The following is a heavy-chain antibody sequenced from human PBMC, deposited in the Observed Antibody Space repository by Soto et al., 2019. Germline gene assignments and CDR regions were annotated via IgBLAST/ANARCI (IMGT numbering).Heavy chain of an antibody. J-gene: IGHJ3*01. CDR3: ARDRDSGSSSRAFDL. CDR1: GFTFSSYS. CDR2: ISGGSNTI. D-gene: IGHD3-10*01. V-gene: IGHV3-48*01. Sequence: EVQLVESGGVLVQPGGSLRLSCAASGFTFSSYSMNWVRQAPGKGLEWVSYISGGSNTIYYADSLKGRFTISRDNAKNSLFLQMNSLRAEDTALYYCARDRDSGSSSRAFDLWGQGTMVTVSS.